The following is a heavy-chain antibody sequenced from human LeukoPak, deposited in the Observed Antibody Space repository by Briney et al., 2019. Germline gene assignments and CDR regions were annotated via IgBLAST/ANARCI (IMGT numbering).Heavy chain of an antibody. D-gene: IGHD1-26*01. CDR2: ISSSSSTI. CDR3: AKRAITSTILYYDH. V-gene: IGHV3-48*01. J-gene: IGHJ4*02. Sequence: GGSLRLSCAASGFTFSSYSMNWVRQAPGEGLEWVSYISSSSSTIYYADSVKGRFTISRDNSKNTLYLQSNSLRAEDTAVYYCAKRAITSTILYYDHWGQGTLVTVSS. CDR1: GFTFSSYS.